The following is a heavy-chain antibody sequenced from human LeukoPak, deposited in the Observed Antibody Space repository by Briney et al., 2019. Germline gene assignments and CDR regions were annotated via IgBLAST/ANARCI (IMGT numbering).Heavy chain of an antibody. J-gene: IGHJ3*02. CDR2: ISGSGGST. D-gene: IGHD6-6*01. V-gene: IGHV3-23*01. CDR3: AKWGQGGQLVLSGAFDI. Sequence: PGGSLRLSCAASGFTFSSYWMSWVRQAPGKGLEWVSGISGSGGSTYYADSVKGRFTISRDNTKNTLYLQMNSLRAEDTAVYYCAKWGQGGQLVLSGAFDIWGQGTMVTVSS. CDR1: GFTFSSYW.